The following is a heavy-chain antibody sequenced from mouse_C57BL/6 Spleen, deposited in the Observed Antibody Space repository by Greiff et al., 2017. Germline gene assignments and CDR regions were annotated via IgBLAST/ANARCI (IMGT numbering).Heavy chain of an antibody. CDR3: TREGLWLRLDYYAMDY. J-gene: IGHJ4*01. CDR2: ISSGGDYI. V-gene: IGHV5-9-1*02. CDR1: GFTFSSYA. D-gene: IGHD2-2*01. Sequence: EVQLQESGEGLVKPGGSLKLSCAASGFTFSSYAMSWVRQTPEKRLEWVAYISSGGDYIYYADTVKGRFTISRDNARNTLYLQMSSLKSEDTAMYYCTREGLWLRLDYYAMDYWGQGTSVTVSS.